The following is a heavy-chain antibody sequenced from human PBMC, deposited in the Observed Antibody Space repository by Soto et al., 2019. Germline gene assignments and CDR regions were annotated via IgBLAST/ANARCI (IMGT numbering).Heavy chain of an antibody. J-gene: IGHJ4*02. CDR3: AKDLNVVVPAALDY. CDR1: GFTFSSYG. CDR2: ISYDGSNK. D-gene: IGHD2-2*01. Sequence: GGSLRLSCAASGFTFSSYGMHWVRQAPGKGLEWVAVISYDGSNKYYADSVKGRFTISRDNSKNTLYLQMNSLRAEDTAVYYCAKDLNVVVPAALDYWGQGTLVTVSS. V-gene: IGHV3-30*18.